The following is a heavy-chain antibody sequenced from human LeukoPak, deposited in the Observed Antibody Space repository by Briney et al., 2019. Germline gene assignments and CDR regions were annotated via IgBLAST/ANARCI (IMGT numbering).Heavy chain of an antibody. Sequence: SETLSLTCTVSGNSISSSTYYWGWIRQPPGAGLEWIATISYSGTTYYNPSLKSRVTISVDTSKNQFSLKLSSVTAADTAVYYCARGLVGLDYWGQGTLVTVSS. V-gene: IGHV4-39*07. CDR3: ARGLVGLDY. CDR1: GNSISSSTYY. J-gene: IGHJ4*02. CDR2: ISYSGTT. D-gene: IGHD2-21*01.